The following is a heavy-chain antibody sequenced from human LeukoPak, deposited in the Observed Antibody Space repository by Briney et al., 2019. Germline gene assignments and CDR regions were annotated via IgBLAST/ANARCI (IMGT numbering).Heavy chain of an antibody. V-gene: IGHV3-48*03. J-gene: IGHJ4*02. Sequence: PGGSLRLSCAASGFTFSSYEMNWVRQAPGKGLEWVSYISSSGSTIYYADSVKGRFTISRDNSKNTLYLQMNSLRAEDTAVYYCAREHSYYDFWSGSMYYFDYWGQGTLVTVSS. CDR1: GFTFSSYE. CDR3: AREHSYYDFWSGSMYYFDY. CDR2: ISSSGSTI. D-gene: IGHD3-3*01.